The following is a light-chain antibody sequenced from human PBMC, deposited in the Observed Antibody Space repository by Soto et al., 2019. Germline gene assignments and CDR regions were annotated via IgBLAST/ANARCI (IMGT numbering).Light chain of an antibody. Sequence: DIVMTQSPATLSVSPGERATLSCRASQSVSSNLAWYQQKPGQAPRLLIYGASTRATGIPARFSGSGSGTEFTLTISSLQSEDFAVYYCQQYNNWPYTLGQGTKLEIK. CDR2: GAS. J-gene: IGKJ2*01. CDR1: QSVSSN. V-gene: IGKV3-15*01. CDR3: QQYNNWPYT.